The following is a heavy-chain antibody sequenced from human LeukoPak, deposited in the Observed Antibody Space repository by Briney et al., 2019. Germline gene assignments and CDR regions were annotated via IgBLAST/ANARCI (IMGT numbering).Heavy chain of an antibody. V-gene: IGHV3-48*03. CDR1: GFTFSSYE. Sequence: GGSLRLSCAASGFTFSSYEMNWVRQAPGRGLEWVSYISSSGSTIYYADSVKGRFTISRDNAKNSLYLQMNSLRAEDTAVYYCARDRPASETYYYDKRAFDIWGQGTMVTVSS. D-gene: IGHD3-22*01. CDR2: ISSSGSTI. J-gene: IGHJ3*02. CDR3: ARDRPASETYYYDKRAFDI.